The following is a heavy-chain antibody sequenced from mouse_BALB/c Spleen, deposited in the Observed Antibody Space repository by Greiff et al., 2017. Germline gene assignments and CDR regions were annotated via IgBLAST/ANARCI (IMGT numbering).Heavy chain of an antibody. D-gene: IGHD2-1*01. CDR1: GYTFTDYN. Sequence: EVQLQQSGPELVKPGASVKISCKASGYTFTDYNMHWVKQSHGKSLEWIGYIYPYNGGTGYNQKFKSKATLTVDNSSSTAYMELRSLTSEDSAVYYCARGNGNYAAWFAYWGQGTLVTVSA. CDR3: ARGNGNYAAWFAY. CDR2: IYPYNGGT. J-gene: IGHJ3*01. V-gene: IGHV1S29*02.